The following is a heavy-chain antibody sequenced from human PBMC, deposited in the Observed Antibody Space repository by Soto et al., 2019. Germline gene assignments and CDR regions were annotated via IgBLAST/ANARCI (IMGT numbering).Heavy chain of an antibody. J-gene: IGHJ4*02. V-gene: IGHV1-69*01. D-gene: IGHD6-13*01. CDR3: AATSSVAAAGYFKF. CDR1: GDLFNNYA. Sequence: QVQLVQSGAEVKEPGSSVKVSCKATGDLFNNYAFNWVRQAPGQGREWMGRISPLFSTTNYAQKFHGRVTIGADESTTSVYLEVSNLESEDTAMYYCAATSSVAAAGYFKFWGQGTLVTVSP. CDR2: ISPLFSTT.